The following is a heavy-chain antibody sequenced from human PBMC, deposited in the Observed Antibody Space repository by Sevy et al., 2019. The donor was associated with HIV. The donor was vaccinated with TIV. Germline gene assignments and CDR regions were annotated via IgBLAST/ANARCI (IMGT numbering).Heavy chain of an antibody. CDR1: GFTLSCYG. Sequence: GGSLRLSCAASGFTLSCYGMHWVRQAPGKGLEWVAVIWYDGSNKYYADSVKGRFTISRDNSKNTLYLQMNSLRAEDTAVYYCARDPVGYSYGFDYWGQGTLVTVSS. CDR3: ARDPVGYSYGFDY. CDR2: IWYDGSNK. D-gene: IGHD5-18*01. J-gene: IGHJ4*02. V-gene: IGHV3-33*01.